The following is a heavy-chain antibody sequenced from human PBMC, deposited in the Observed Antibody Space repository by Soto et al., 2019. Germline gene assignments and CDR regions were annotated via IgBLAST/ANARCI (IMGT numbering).Heavy chain of an antibody. J-gene: IGHJ3*02. Sequence: QVQLVESGGGVVQPGRSLRLACAASGFTFTNYAFTWVRQTPGKGLEWVAVVWYDGSHAFYADSVKGRFTISRDDYNNTMYLEMTRRRIWDTAVVWCAIEGRGYRECGYYDFDIWGQGARVTVSS. CDR3: AIEGRGYRECGYYDFDI. V-gene: IGHV3-33*01. D-gene: IGHD2-15*01. CDR1: GFTFTNYA. CDR2: VWYDGSHA.